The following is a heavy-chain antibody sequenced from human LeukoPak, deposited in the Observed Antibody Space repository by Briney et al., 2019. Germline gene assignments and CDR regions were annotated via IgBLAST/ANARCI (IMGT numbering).Heavy chain of an antibody. Sequence: GGSLRLSCAASGFTFSSYAIHWVRQAPGKGLEWVAVISYDGSNKYYADSVKGRFTISRDNSKNTLYLQMNSLRAEDTAVYYCAKVRWGSDNALDSWGQGTLVTGSS. V-gene: IGHV3-30*04. CDR1: GFTFSSYA. CDR3: AKVRWGSDNALDS. CDR2: ISYDGSNK. J-gene: IGHJ4*02. D-gene: IGHD3-16*01.